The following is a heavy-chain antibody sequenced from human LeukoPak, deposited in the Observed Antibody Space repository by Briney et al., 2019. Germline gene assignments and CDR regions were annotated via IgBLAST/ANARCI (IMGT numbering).Heavy chain of an antibody. CDR3: ARGQLTDDLDY. D-gene: IGHD1-14*01. CDR1: GYTFTGYL. CDR2: INPNSGAT. Sequence: ASVNVSFNASGYTFTGYLMHWVRQAPGQGLEWIGWINPNSGATKYARKFQGRVTMTRDTSISTAYMEVSRLRSDDTAVYYCARGQLTDDLDYWGQGPLVTVSS. J-gene: IGHJ4*02. V-gene: IGHV1-2*02.